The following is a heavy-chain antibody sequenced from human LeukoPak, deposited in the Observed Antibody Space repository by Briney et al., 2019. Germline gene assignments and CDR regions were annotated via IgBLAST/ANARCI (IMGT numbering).Heavy chain of an antibody. D-gene: IGHD2-15*01. CDR3: AKDGGYCSGGSCDYYGMDV. CDR2: ISGDGGST. CDR1: GFTFDDYA. Sequence: PGGSLRLSCAASGFTFDDYAMHWVRHAPGKGLEWVSLISGDGGSTYYADSVKGRFTISRDNSKNSLYLQMNSLRTEDTALYYCAKDGGYCSGGSCDYYGMDVWGQGTTVTVSS. V-gene: IGHV3-43*02. J-gene: IGHJ6*02.